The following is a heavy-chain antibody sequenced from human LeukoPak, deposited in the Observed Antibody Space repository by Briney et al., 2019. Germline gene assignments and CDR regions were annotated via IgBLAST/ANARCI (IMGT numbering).Heavy chain of an antibody. CDR3: ATPGGYGDYDDY. CDR2: FDPEDGET. Sequence: ASVKVSCKASGYTFTSYYMHWVRQAPGKGLEWMGGFDPEDGETIYAQKFQGRVTMTEDTSTDTAYMELSSLRSEDTAVYYCATPGGYGDYDDYWGQGTLVTVSS. V-gene: IGHV1-24*01. D-gene: IGHD4-17*01. J-gene: IGHJ4*02. CDR1: GYTFTSYY.